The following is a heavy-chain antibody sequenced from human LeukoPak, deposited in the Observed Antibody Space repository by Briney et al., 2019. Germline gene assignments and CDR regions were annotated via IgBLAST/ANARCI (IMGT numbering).Heavy chain of an antibody. V-gene: IGHV4-39*07. J-gene: IGHJ4*02. CDR2: IYYGGST. D-gene: IGHD1-7*01. CDR1: GGSISSSSYY. CDR3: AREITGTTPFDY. Sequence: WETLSLTCTVSGGSISSSSYYWGWIRQPPGKGLEWIGSIYYGGSTYYNPSLKSRVTISVDTSKNQFSLKLSSVTAADTAVYYCAREITGTTPFDYWGQGTLVTVSS.